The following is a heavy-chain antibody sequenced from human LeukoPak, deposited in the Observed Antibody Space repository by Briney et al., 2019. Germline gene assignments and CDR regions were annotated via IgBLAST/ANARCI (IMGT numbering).Heavy chain of an antibody. D-gene: IGHD2-2*03. CDR3: TTDGYCSSTSCYEDFDY. J-gene: IGHJ4*02. CDR2: IKSKTDGGTT. Sequence: GGSLRLSCAASGFTFSNAWMSWVRQAPGKGLEWVGRIKSKTDGGTTDYAAPVKGRFTISRDDSKNTLYLQMNSLKTEDTAVYYCTTDGYCSSTSCYEDFDYWGQGTLVTVSS. V-gene: IGHV3-15*01. CDR1: GFTFSNAW.